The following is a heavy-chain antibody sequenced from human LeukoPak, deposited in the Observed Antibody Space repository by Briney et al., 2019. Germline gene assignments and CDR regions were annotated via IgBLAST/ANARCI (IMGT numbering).Heavy chain of an antibody. CDR3: ARSRPGAFDI. Sequence: SETLSLTCTVSGGSISSSSYYWGWIRQPPGKGLEWIGSIYYSGSTYYNPSLKSRVTISVDTSKNQFSLQLNSVTPDDTAVYYCARSRPGAFDIWGQGTVVSVSS. V-gene: IGHV4-39*01. CDR2: IYYSGST. D-gene: IGHD2-2*01. CDR1: GGSISSSSYY. J-gene: IGHJ3*02.